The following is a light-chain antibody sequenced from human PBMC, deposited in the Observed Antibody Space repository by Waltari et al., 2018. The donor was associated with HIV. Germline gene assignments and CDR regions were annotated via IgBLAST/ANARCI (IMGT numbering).Light chain of an antibody. CDR1: SSHVAGYNH. J-gene: IGLJ2*01. CDR2: EVS. CDR3: SSYAGSNNLV. Sequence: QSALTQPPSASGSPGPPVTISSTGTSSHVAGYNHVPWYQQHPGKAPKLMIYEVSKRPSGVPDRFSGSKSGNTASLTVSGLQAEDEADYYCSSYAGSNNLVFGGGTKLTVL. V-gene: IGLV2-8*01.